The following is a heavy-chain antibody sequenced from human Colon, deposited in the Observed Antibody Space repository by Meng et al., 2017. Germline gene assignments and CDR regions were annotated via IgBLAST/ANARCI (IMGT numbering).Heavy chain of an antibody. CDR2: IDHRGDP. J-gene: IGHJ4*02. CDR1: GGSITTNSY. V-gene: IGHV4-4*02. Sequence: QLHLLASGPGLVKPSGTLSRPCSVAGGSITTNSYWSWVRQSPEKGLEWIGQIDHRGDPYYNPSLKSRVTMSVDRSKSQVSLQLTSVTAADTAVYYCARHGGYYQDYWGQGTLVTVSS. CDR3: ARHGGYYQDY. D-gene: IGHD4-23*01.